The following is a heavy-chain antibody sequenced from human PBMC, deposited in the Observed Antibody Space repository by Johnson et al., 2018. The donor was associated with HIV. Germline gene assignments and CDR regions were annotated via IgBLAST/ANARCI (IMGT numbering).Heavy chain of an antibody. D-gene: IGHD1-1*01. Sequence: QLVESGGGVVQPGRSLRLSCAASGFTFDDYAMHWVRQAPGKGLELVSGISGSGGSTYYADSVKGRFTISRDNAKNSLYLQMNSLRAEDTAVYYCASGLDNWNDRDAFDIWGQGTMVTVSS. CDR3: ASGLDNWNDRDAFDI. CDR1: GFTFDDYA. V-gene: IGHV3-9*01. J-gene: IGHJ3*02. CDR2: ISGSGGST.